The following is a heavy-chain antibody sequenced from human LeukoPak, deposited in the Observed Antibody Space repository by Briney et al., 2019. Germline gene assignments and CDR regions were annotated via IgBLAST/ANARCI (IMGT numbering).Heavy chain of an antibody. CDR2: IYTTGST. V-gene: IGHV4-4*07. CDR1: GGSISSYY. Sequence: SETLSLTCTVSGGSISSYYWTWIRQPAGKGLEWIGRIYTTGSTNYNPSLNSRVTMSVDTSKNQFSLKLSSVTAADTAVYYCARQIAVAGKAGSNYWGQGTLVTVSS. J-gene: IGHJ4*02. CDR3: ARQIAVAGKAGSNY. D-gene: IGHD6-19*01.